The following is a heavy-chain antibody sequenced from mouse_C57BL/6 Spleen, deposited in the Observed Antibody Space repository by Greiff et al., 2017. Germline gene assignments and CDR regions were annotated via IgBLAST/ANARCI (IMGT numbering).Heavy chain of an antibody. J-gene: IGHJ2*01. CDR2: IYPGDGDT. V-gene: IGHV1-80*01. CDR3: ARGDYSNYVPFDY. D-gene: IGHD2-5*01. Sequence: QVQLQHSGAELVKPGASVKISCKASGYAFSSYWMNWVKQRPGKGLEWIGQIYPGDGDTNYNGKFKGKATLTADKSSSTAYMQRSSLTSEDSAVYFCARGDYSNYVPFDYWGQGTTLTVSS. CDR1: GYAFSSYW.